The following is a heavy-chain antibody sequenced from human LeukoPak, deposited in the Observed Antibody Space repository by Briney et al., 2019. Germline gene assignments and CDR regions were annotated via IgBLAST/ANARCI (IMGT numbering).Heavy chain of an antibody. D-gene: IGHD6-19*01. CDR3: ARLPAVAGYYYYGMDV. Sequence: SETLSLTCAVYGGSFSGYYWSWIRQPPGKGLEWIGEINHSGSTNYNPSLKSRVTISVDTSKNQFSLKLSSVTAADTAVYYCARLPAVAGYYYYGMDVWGQGTTVTVSS. V-gene: IGHV4-34*01. J-gene: IGHJ6*02. CDR2: INHSGST. CDR1: GGSFSGYY.